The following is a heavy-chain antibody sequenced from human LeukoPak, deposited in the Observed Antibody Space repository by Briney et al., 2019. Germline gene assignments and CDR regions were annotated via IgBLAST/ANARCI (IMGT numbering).Heavy chain of an antibody. D-gene: IGHD3-22*01. CDR2: ISASGGAT. Sequence: RRSLRLSCAASGFIFNTFATTWVRQAPGKGLEWVSSISASGGATYYADSLQGRFTITRDKSKKTLFLHMSSLRADDTAVYFCAKAQGGVVLTTADDRGQGILVTAS. CDR1: GFIFNTFA. J-gene: IGHJ4*02. V-gene: IGHV3-23*01. CDR3: AKAQGGVVLTTADD.